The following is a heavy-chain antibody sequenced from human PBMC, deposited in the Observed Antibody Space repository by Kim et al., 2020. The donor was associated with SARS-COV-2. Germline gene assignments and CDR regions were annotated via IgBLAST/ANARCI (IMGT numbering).Heavy chain of an antibody. CDR2: IYYSGST. J-gene: IGHJ6*02. CDR3: ARAGGYDFWSGWAYYYGMDV. D-gene: IGHD3-3*01. CDR1: GGSISSYY. Sequence: SETLSLTCTVSGGSISSYYWSWIRQPPGKGLEWIGYIYYSGSTNYNPSLKSRVTISVDTSKNQFSLKLSSVTAADMAVYYCARAGGYDFWSGWAYYYGMDVWGQGTTVTVSS. V-gene: IGHV4-59*01.